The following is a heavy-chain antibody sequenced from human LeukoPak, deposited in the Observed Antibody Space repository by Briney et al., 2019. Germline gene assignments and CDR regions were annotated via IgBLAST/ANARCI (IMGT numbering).Heavy chain of an antibody. CDR1: GGSISSGSYY. J-gene: IGHJ4*02. CDR3: ARASPSVVVPAATDY. V-gene: IGHV4-61*02. Sequence: PSETLSLTCTVSGGSISSGSYYWSWIRQPAGKGLEWIGRIYTSGSTNYNPSLKSRVTISVDTSKNQFSLKLSSVTAADTAVYYCARASPSVVVPAATDYWGQGTLVTVSS. CDR2: IYTSGST. D-gene: IGHD2-2*01.